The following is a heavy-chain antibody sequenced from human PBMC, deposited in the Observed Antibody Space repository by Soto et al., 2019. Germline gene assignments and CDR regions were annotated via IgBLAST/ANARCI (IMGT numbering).Heavy chain of an antibody. D-gene: IGHD3-16*01. CDR3: AKAGGGTFDYGVDV. Sequence: PGGSLRLSCAASAFTFSNYVMTWVRQPPGKGLEWVSAISASASSTYYADSVRGRFTISRDNSKNNLYLQMSSLRVEDTAIYYCAKAGGGTFDYGVDVWGQGTTVTVSS. J-gene: IGHJ6*02. V-gene: IGHV3-23*01. CDR1: AFTFSNYV. CDR2: ISASASST.